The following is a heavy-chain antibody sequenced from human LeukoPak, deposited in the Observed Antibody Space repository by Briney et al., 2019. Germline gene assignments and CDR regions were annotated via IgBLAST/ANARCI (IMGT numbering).Heavy chain of an antibody. J-gene: IGHJ4*02. CDR2: IRSKANSYAT. V-gene: IGHV3-73*01. CDR3: TSGLSVRRSNNTPVDY. D-gene: IGHD1-1*01. CDR1: GFTFSGSA. Sequence: GGSLRLPCVASGFTFSGSAMHWVRQASGKGLEWVGRIRSKANSYATVYAASVKGRFTISRDDSKNTAYLQMNSLKTEDTAVYYCTSGLSVRRSNNTPVDYWGQGTMVTVSS.